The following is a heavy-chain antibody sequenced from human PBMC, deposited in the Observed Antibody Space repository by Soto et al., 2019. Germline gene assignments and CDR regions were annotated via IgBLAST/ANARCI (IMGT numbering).Heavy chain of an antibody. J-gene: IGHJ6*02. Sequence: PGESLKISCKGSGYSFTSYWISWVRQMPGKGLEWMGRIDPSDSYTNYSPSFQGHVTISADKSISTAYLQLSSLKASYTAMYYCASHISSSGSASYVEYYYYGIDVWRQGTTGTVSS. V-gene: IGHV5-10-1*01. D-gene: IGHD3-10*01. CDR2: IDPSDSYT. CDR1: GYSFTSYW. CDR3: ASHISSSGSASYVEYYYYGIDV.